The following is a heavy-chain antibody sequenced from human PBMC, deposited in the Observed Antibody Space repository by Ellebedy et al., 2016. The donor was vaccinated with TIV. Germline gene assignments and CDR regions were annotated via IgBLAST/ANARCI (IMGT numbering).Heavy chain of an antibody. D-gene: IGHD3-22*01. V-gene: IGHV3-33*01. CDR2: IWHDGSNK. J-gene: IGHJ6*02. CDR3: AREGIVVAYGLDV. CDR1: GLTFSSHA. Sequence: GESLKISXAASGLTFSSHAMHWVRKAPGKGLEWVAFIWHDGSNKYYADSVKGRFTLSRDNSKNTLDLQMNSLRAEDTAVYYCAREGIVVAYGLDVWGQGTTVTVSS.